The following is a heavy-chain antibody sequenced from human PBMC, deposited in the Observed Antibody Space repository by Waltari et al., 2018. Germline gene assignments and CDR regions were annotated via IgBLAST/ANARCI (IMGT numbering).Heavy chain of an antibody. Sequence: QVQMQESGPGLVKPSETLSLNCDVSGYSISGYFWGWIRQPPGKGLEWIGSIFHSGKTYYNPSLKSRVTLSVDTSKNQISLKLSSVTAADTAVYYWARSSGYYSFLYWGQGTLVTISS. CDR2: IFHSGKT. CDR1: GYSISGYF. CDR3: ARSSGYYSFLY. J-gene: IGHJ4*02. V-gene: IGHV4-38-2*01. D-gene: IGHD3-22*01.